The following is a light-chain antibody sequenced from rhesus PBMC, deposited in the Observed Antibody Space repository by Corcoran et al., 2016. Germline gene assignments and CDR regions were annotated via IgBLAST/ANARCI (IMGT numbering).Light chain of an antibody. CDR1: QGINSY. CDR2: YAN. Sequence: DIQMSQSPSSLSASVGDRVTITCRASQGINSYLNWYQQKPGKAPKLLIYYANSLPSGVPSRFSGIGSGTEFTLTVSILQPEDFATYYCPQGDDDPLTFGGGTKVEPK. J-gene: IGKJ4*01. CDR3: PQGDDDPLT. V-gene: IGKV1-32*02.